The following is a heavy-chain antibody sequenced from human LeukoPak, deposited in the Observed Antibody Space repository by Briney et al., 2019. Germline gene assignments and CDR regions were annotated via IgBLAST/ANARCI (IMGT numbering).Heavy chain of an antibody. D-gene: IGHD1-26*01. CDR2: IYTSGST. V-gene: IGHV4-4*07. CDR3: ASEKWGTEFDAFDI. CDR1: GGSISSYY. J-gene: IGHJ3*02. Sequence: KASETLSLTCTVSGGSISSYYWSWIRQPAGKGLEWIGRIYTSGSTNYNPSLKSRVTMSVDTSKNQFSLKLSSVTAADTAVYYCASEKWGTEFDAFDIWGQGTMVTVSS.